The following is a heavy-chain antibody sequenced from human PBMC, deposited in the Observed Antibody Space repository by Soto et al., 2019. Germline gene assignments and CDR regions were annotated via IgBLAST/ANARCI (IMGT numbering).Heavy chain of an antibody. CDR3: AREYTAMAPFDY. V-gene: IGHV4-59*01. D-gene: IGHD5-18*01. CDR1: GGSISSYY. Sequence: SETLSLTCTVSGGSISSYYWSWIRQPPGKGLEWIGYIYYSGSTNYNPSLKSRVTISVDTSKNQFSLKLSSVTAADTAVYYCAREYTAMAPFDYWGQGTLVTVSS. J-gene: IGHJ4*02. CDR2: IYYSGST.